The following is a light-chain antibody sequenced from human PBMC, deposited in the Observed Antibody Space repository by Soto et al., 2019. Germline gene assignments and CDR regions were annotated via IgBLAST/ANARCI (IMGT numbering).Light chain of an antibody. J-gene: IGKJ2*01. CDR1: QSVSSSY. CDR3: QQYASSPTYT. Sequence: EIVLTQSPGTLSLSPGERATLSCRASQSVSSSYLAWYQQKPGQAPRLLIYGASSRATGIPDRFSDSGSGTDFTLTISRLEPEDFAVYYCQQYASSPTYTFGQGTKLEIK. V-gene: IGKV3-20*01. CDR2: GAS.